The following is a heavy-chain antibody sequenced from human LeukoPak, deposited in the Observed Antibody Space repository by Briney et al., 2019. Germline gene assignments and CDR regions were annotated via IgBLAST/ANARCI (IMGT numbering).Heavy chain of an antibody. J-gene: IGHJ3*02. V-gene: IGHV3-48*02. CDR2: ITTSSSTI. CDR1: GFTFSTFG. CDR3: TRDWGRFDI. D-gene: IGHD3-16*01. Sequence: GGSLRLSCTASGFTFSTFGMSWVRQAREKGLEWVSNITTSSSTIYYADSVRGRFTISRDNAKNSLYLQMNSLRDEDSAVYYCTRDWGRFDIWGQGTMVTVSS.